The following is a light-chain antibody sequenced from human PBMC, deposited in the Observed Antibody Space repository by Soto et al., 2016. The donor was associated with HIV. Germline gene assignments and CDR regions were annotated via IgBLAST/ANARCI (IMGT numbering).Light chain of an antibody. CDR2: GKN. CDR1: SLRSYY. CDR3: DSRDSSGYHLI. Sequence: SSELTQDPAVSVALGQTVRITCQGDSLRSYYGSWYQQKPGQAPVLVIYGKNSRPSGIPDRFSGSTSGNTASLTITGAQAEDEADYYCDSRDSSGYHLIFGGETKLTVL. V-gene: IGLV3-19*01. J-gene: IGLJ2*01.